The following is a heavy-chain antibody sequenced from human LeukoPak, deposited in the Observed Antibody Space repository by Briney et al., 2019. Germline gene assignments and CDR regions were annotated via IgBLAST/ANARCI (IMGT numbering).Heavy chain of an antibody. CDR3: ARHWRGLPWLRFDP. V-gene: IGHV4-34*01. CDR1: GGSFSDYY. D-gene: IGHD1-26*01. J-gene: IGHJ5*02. Sequence: SETLSLTCAVYGGSFSDYYWSWIRQPPGKGLEWIGKINHSGSTNYNPSLKSRVTISVDTSKNQFSLKLSSVTAADTAAYHCARHWRGLPWLRFDPWGQGTLVTVSS. CDR2: INHSGST.